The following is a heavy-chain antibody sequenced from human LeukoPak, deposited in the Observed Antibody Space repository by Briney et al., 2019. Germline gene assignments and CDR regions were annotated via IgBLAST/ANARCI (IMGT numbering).Heavy chain of an antibody. CDR1: GFTFSSYA. D-gene: IGHD1-26*01. Sequence: GGSLRLSCAASGFTFSSYAMSWVRQAPGKGLEWVSAISGSGGSTYYADSVKGRFTISRDNSRNTLYLQMNSLRAEDTAVYYCAKDGDLIEWELLPDYWGQGTLVTVSS. CDR3: AKDGDLIEWELLPDY. CDR2: ISGSGGST. J-gene: IGHJ4*02. V-gene: IGHV3-23*01.